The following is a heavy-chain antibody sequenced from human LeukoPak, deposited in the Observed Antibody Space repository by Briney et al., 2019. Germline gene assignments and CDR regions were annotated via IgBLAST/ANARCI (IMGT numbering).Heavy chain of an antibody. CDR2: INPNSGGT. J-gene: IGHJ6*03. CDR3: ARGGGYCSGGSCYSEGKYYYYYMDV. D-gene: IGHD2-15*01. Sequence: ASAKVSCKASGYTLTGYYMHWVRQAPGQGLEWMGWINPNSGGTNYAQKFQGRVTMTRDTSISTAYMELSRLRSDDTAVYYCARGGGYCSGGSCYSEGKYYYYYMDVWGKGTTVTISS. V-gene: IGHV1-2*02. CDR1: GYTLTGYY.